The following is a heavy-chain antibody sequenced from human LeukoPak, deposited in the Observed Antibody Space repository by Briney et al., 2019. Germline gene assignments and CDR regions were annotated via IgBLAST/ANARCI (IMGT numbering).Heavy chain of an antibody. CDR2: ISYDGSNK. D-gene: IGHD6-13*01. V-gene: IGHV3-30*18. Sequence: PGGSLRLSCAASGFTFSSYAMSWVRQAPGKGLEWVAVISYDGSNKYYADSVKGRFTISRDNSKNTLYLQMNSLRAEDTAVYYCAKDHSSSWYAGAINWFDPWGQGTLVTVSS. CDR1: GFTFSSYA. J-gene: IGHJ5*02. CDR3: AKDHSSSWYAGAINWFDP.